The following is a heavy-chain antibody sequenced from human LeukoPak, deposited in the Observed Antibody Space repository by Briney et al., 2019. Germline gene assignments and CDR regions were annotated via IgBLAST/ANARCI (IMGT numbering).Heavy chain of an antibody. CDR1: GFTFSKYG. CDR3: ARDRGSNDPIDY. J-gene: IGHJ4*02. D-gene: IGHD2-15*01. Sequence: GGSLRLSCAVSGFTFSKYGMHWVRQAPGKGLEWVAVIWHDGRNKYYADSVKGRFTISRDNSKNTLCLQVNSLRPEDTPVYYCARDRGSNDPIDYWGQGTLVTVSS. CDR2: IWHDGRNK. V-gene: IGHV3-33*01.